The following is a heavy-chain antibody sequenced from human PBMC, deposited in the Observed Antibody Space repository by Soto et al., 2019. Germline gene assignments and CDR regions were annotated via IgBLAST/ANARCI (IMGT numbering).Heavy chain of an antibody. D-gene: IGHD4-17*01. CDR3: ARDVRMTAVTTTLNYFDY. J-gene: IGHJ4*02. CDR1: GFTFSNYG. V-gene: IGHV3-48*01. CDR2: ISSSSSNI. Sequence: EVQLLESGGGLVQPGGSLRLSCTASGFTFSNYGMNWVRQAPGKGLEWVSYISSSSSNIYYADSVKGRFTISRDNARNSLYLQMNSLRAEDTAVYYCARDVRMTAVTTTLNYFDYWGQGTLVTVSS.